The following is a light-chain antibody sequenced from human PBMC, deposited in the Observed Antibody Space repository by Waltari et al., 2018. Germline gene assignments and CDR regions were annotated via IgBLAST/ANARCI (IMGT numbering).Light chain of an antibody. CDR2: GAS. CDR3: QQYDSWPRT. V-gene: IGKV3-15*01. J-gene: IGKJ1*01. Sequence: SCSASQSVGRNLAWYQQKPGQAPRLLIYGASTRATGIPVRFSGSGSGTEFTVTISSLQSEDFAVYYCQQYDSWPRTFGQGTRVEIK. CDR1: QSVGRN.